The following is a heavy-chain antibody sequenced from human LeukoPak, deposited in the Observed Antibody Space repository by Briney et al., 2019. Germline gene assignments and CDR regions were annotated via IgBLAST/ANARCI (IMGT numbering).Heavy chain of an antibody. CDR2: ISYDGINK. V-gene: IGHV3-30-3*01. CDR1: GFAFSAYA. CDR3: ARDYGDLPARVPYFDY. D-gene: IGHD4-17*01. J-gene: IGHJ4*02. Sequence: PGGSLRLSCSASGFAFSAYAMQWVRQTPGKGLQWLAFISYDGINKYYADSVKGRFTISRDNSENTLYLQMNSLRSEDTAVYYCARDYGDLPARVPYFDYWGQGTLVTVSS.